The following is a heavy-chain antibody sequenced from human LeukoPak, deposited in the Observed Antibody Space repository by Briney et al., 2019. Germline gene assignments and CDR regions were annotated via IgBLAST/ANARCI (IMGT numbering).Heavy chain of an antibody. J-gene: IGHJ6*02. V-gene: IGHV3-48*04. CDR3: ARDQPHNYYGSGSYYDYYGMDV. CDR2: ISSSSSTI. D-gene: IGHD3-10*01. Sequence: GGSLRLSCAASGFTFSSYSMNWVRQAPGKGLEWVSYISSSSSTIYYADSVKGRFTISRDNAKNSLYLQMNSLRAEDTAVYYCARDQPHNYYGSGSYYDYYGMDVWGQGTTVTVSS. CDR1: GFTFSSYS.